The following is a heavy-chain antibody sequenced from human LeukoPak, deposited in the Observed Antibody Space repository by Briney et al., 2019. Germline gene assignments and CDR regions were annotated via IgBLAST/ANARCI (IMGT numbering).Heavy chain of an antibody. CDR1: GASISSSN. Sequence: PSETLSLICTVSGASISSSNWNWIRQAPGKGLEWIGYITFSGGTNYNPSLGSRVTIPLDMSKNQFSLKLTSVTAADTAIYYCARDSLYAANWYDPWGQGTLVTVSS. CDR3: ARDSLYAANWYDP. J-gene: IGHJ5*02. CDR2: ITFSGGT. D-gene: IGHD2-8*01. V-gene: IGHV4-59*01.